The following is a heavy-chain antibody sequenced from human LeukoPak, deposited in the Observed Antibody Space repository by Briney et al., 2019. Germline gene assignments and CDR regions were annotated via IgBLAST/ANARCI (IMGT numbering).Heavy chain of an antibody. D-gene: IGHD5-12*01. CDR2: IKQDGSEK. J-gene: IGHJ4*02. CDR1: GFTFSSYW. CDR3: AREGYDPYFDY. V-gene: IGHV3-7*01. Sequence: PGGSLRLSCAASGFTFSSYWMSWVRQAPGKGPEWVANIKQDGSEKYYVDSVKGRFTISRDNAKNSLYLQMNSLRAEDTAVYYCAREGYDPYFDYWGQGTLVTVSS.